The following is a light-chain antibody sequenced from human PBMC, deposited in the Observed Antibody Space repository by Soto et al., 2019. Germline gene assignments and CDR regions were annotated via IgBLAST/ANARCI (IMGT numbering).Light chain of an antibody. Sequence: DIVMTQSPLSLPVTPGEPASISCRSSQSLLHRNEYNYLDWYLQKPGQSPHLLIYLGSNRACGVSDRFSGSGSGTDFTPKNSRVEAEDVGVYYSMQALQTPLYTFGQGTKLEI. CDR2: LGS. V-gene: IGKV2-28*01. J-gene: IGKJ2*01. CDR3: MQALQTPLYT. CDR1: QSLLHRNEYNY.